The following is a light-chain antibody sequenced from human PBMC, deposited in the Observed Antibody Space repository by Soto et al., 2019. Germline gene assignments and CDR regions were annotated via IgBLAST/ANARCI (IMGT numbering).Light chain of an antibody. Sequence: QSVLTQPASVSGSPGQSITISCTGTNSDVGSYNLVSWYQQHPGKAPKLMIYEDSKRPSGVSNRFSASKSGKTASLTISGLQAEDEADYYCCSYAGSSTWVFGGGTKLTVL. CDR3: CSYAGSSTWV. J-gene: IGLJ3*02. CDR2: EDS. CDR1: NSDVGSYNL. V-gene: IGLV2-23*01.